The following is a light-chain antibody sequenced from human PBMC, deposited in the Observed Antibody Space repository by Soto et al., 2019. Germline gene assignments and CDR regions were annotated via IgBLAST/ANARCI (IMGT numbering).Light chain of an antibody. CDR1: QSISSY. CDR2: AAS. J-gene: IGKJ4*01. V-gene: IGKV1-39*01. CDR3: QQSYSTLFT. Sequence: DIQMTQSLSSLSASVGDRVTITCRASQSISSYLNWYQQKPGKAPKLLIYAASSLQSGVPSRFSGSGSGTDFTLTISSLQPEDFATYYCQQSYSTLFTFGGGTKVEIK.